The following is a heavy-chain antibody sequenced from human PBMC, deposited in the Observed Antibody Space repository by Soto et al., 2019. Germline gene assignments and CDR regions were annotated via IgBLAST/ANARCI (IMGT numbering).Heavy chain of an antibody. CDR2: INHSGST. CDR1: GGSFSGYY. V-gene: IGHV4-34*01. D-gene: IGHD3-3*01. Sequence: SETLSLTCAVYGGSFSGYYWSWTRQPPGKGLEWIGEINHSGSTNDNPSLKSRVTISVDTSKNQFSLRLTSVTAADKAVYYCARVRDWFDPWGQGTLVTVSS. J-gene: IGHJ5*02. CDR3: ARVRDWFDP.